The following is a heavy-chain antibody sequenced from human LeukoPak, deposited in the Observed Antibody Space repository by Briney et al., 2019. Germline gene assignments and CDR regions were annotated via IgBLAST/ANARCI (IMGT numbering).Heavy chain of an antibody. CDR3: ARVTRFGEFLPYFDY. CDR2: INTNTGNP. Sequence: VKVSCKASGYTFTTYAMNWLRQAPGQGLEWMGWINTNTGNPTYAQGFTGRFVFSLDTSVSTAYLQISSLKAEDTAVYYCARVTRFGEFLPYFDYWGQGTLVTVSS. CDR1: GYTFTTYA. J-gene: IGHJ4*02. V-gene: IGHV7-4-1*02. D-gene: IGHD3-10*01.